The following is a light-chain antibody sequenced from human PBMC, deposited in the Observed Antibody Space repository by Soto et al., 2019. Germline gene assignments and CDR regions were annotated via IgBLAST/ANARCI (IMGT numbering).Light chain of an antibody. CDR2: EGS. CDR1: SSDVGSYNL. CDR3: CSYAGSSTEV. Sequence: QSALTQPASVSGSPGQSITISCTGTSSDVGSYNLVSWYQQHPGKAPKLMIYEGSKRPSGVSHRFSGSKSGNTASLTISGLQAEDEAHYYCCSYAGSSTEVFGGGTKVTVL. J-gene: IGLJ2*01. V-gene: IGLV2-23*01.